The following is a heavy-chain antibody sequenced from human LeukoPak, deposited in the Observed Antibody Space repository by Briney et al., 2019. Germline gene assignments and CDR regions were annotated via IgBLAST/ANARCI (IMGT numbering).Heavy chain of an antibody. J-gene: IGHJ4*02. Sequence: SETLSLTCTVSGGSISSYYWSWIRQPPGKGLEWIGYIYYSGSTNYNPSLKSRVTISVDTSKNQFSLKLSSVTAADTAMYYCAKSGSYISGPEYWGQGTLVTVSS. CDR2: IYYSGST. CDR1: GGSISSYY. V-gene: IGHV4-59*01. CDR3: AKSGSYISGPEY. D-gene: IGHD1-26*01.